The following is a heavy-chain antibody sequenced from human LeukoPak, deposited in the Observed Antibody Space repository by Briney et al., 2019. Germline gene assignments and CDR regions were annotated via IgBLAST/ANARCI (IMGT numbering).Heavy chain of an antibody. J-gene: IGHJ6*02. CDR1: GFTFSSYA. V-gene: IGHV3-23*01. CDR2: ISGSGGST. CDR3: AKEGYYYGSGTVLRHYYYGMDV. Sequence: PGGSLRLSCAASGFTFSSYAMSWVRQAPGKGLEWVSAISGSGGSTYYADSVKGRFTISRDNSKNTLYLQMNSLRAEDTAVYYCAKEGYYYGSGTVLRHYYYGMDVWGQGTTVTVSS. D-gene: IGHD3-10*01.